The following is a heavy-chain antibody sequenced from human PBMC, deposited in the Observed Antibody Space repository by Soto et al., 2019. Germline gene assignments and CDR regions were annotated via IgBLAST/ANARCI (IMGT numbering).Heavy chain of an antibody. V-gene: IGHV4-30-2*01. CDR1: GGSISGTTYS. CDR3: ARGQGAAAGHSNFDY. D-gene: IGHD6-13*01. J-gene: IGHJ4*02. CDR2: IYDSGNT. Sequence: QLQLQESGSGLVKPSQTLSLTCAVSGGSISGTTYSWSWIRQPPGKGLEWIGYIYDSGNTYYNTSLKSQFSISVDTSKNQFSLKLSSATAADTAVYYCARGQGAAAGHSNFDYWGQGALVTVSS.